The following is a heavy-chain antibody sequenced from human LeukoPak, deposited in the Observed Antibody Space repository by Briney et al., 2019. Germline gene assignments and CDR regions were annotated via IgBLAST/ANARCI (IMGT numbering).Heavy chain of an antibody. D-gene: IGHD2-15*01. V-gene: IGHV1-2*02. CDR2: INPNSGGT. CDR3: ARDGDPRYSAPYNWFDP. Sequence: ASVQASCKASLYTLTGDYMHWVRQAPGQGLEWMGWINPNSGGTNYAQKFQGRVTMTRDTSISAAYMELSRLRSDDTAVYYCARDGDPRYSAPYNWFDPWGQGTLVTVSS. J-gene: IGHJ5*02. CDR1: LYTLTGDY.